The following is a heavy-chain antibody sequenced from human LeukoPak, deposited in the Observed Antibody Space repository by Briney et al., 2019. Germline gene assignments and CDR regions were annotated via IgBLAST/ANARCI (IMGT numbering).Heavy chain of an antibody. Sequence: PSETLSLTCTVSGGSISSYYWSWLRQPPGKGLEWIGHIYYSGSTNYNPSLKSRVTISVDTSKNQFSLKLSSVTAADTAVYYCARYYDILTGYYDAFDIWGQGTMVTVSS. V-gene: IGHV4-59*01. CDR2: IYYSGST. J-gene: IGHJ3*02. CDR1: GGSISSYY. D-gene: IGHD3-9*01. CDR3: ARYYDILTGYYDAFDI.